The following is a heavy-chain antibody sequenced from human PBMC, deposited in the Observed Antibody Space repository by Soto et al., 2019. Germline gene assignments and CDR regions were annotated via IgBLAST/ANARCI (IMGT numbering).Heavy chain of an antibody. J-gene: IGHJ6*02. CDR1: GFTFSDYY. CDR2: ISSSGSTI. D-gene: IGHD3-9*01. CDR3: AREGGRNFDWLYYYYGMDV. V-gene: IGHV3-11*01. Sequence: GESLKISCAASGFTFSDYYMSWIRQAPGKGLEWVSYISSSGSTIYYADSVKGRFTISRDNAKNSLYLQMNSLRAEDTAVYYCAREGGRNFDWLYYYYGMDVWGQGTTVTVSS.